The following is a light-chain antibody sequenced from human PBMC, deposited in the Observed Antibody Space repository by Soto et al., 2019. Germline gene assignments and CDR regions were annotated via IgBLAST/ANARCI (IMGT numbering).Light chain of an antibody. J-gene: IGKJ5*01. V-gene: IGKV1-27*01. CDR1: QGISNY. CDR2: AAS. Sequence: DKKMNQSPSSLSAYVGDRVTITCRASQGISNYLAWYQQKPGKVPKLLIYAASTLQSGVPSRFSGSGSGTEFTLTISSLQSEDFAVYYCQQYDNWPPITFGQGTRLEI. CDR3: QQYDNWPPIT.